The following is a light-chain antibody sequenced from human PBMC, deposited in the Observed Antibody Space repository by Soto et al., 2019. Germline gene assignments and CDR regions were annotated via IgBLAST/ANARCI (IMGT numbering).Light chain of an antibody. CDR1: QSISSW. CDR2: DAS. Sequence: DIQMTQSPSTLSASVVDRVTITCLASQSISSWLAWYQQKPGKAPKVLIYDASSLESGVPSRFSGSGSGTDFTLTVTSLQPEDFATYYCQQGYSFPVTFGGGTKVDIK. V-gene: IGKV1-5*01. CDR3: QQGYSFPVT. J-gene: IGKJ4*01.